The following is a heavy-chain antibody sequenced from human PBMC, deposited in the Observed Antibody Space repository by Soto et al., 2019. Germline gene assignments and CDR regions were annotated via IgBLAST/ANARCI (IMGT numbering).Heavy chain of an antibody. CDR3: ARGGGVGVAGSAAFDM. Sequence: QLHLVQSGAVVKKPGASVTVSCSASGYPVTAYYMHWVRQAPGRGLEGMGGVNPATGAAKYTQTFQGRVTMTRDTSTSTVFMELSCLTSEDTAVFYCARGGGVGVAGSAAFDMWGQGTLVTVSS. D-gene: IGHD3-3*01. CDR2: VNPATGAA. V-gene: IGHV1-2*02. CDR1: GYPVTAYY. J-gene: IGHJ3*02.